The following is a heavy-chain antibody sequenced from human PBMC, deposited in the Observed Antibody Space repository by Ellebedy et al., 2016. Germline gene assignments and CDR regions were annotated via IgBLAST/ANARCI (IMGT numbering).Heavy chain of an antibody. V-gene: IGHV4-61*01. CDR2: IYYSGST. J-gene: IGHJ6*03. Sequence: GSLRLXXTVSGGSISSGSYYWSWIRQPPGKGLEWIGYIYYSGSTNYNPSLKSRVTISVDTSKNQFSLKLSSVTAADTAVYYCARGNWNYGTYYYYYYMDVWGKGTTVTVSS. CDR1: GGSISSGSYY. D-gene: IGHD1-7*01. CDR3: ARGNWNYGTYYYYYYMDV.